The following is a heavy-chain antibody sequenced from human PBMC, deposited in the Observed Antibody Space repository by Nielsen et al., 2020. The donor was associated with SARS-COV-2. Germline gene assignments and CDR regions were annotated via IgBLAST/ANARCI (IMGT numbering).Heavy chain of an antibody. D-gene: IGHD4-23*01. CDR2: ISYDGSNK. V-gene: IGHV3-30-3*01. CDR3: ARDPAVVTSLGYSDY. Sequence: WIRQPPGKGLEWVAVISYDGSNKYYADSVKGRFTISRDNSKNTLYLQMNSLRAEDTAVYYCARDPAVVTSLGYSDYWGQGTLVTVSS. J-gene: IGHJ4*02.